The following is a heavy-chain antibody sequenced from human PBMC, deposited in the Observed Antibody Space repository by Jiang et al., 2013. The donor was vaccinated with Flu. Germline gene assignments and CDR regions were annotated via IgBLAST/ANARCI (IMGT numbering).Heavy chain of an antibody. Sequence: GSGLVKPSETLSLTCTVSGGSIRSSSYLWGWIRQPPGKGLEWIGSIHYSGSTYYNPSLKSRVTISVDTSKNQFSLKLNSVTAADTAVYYCVRLRPLDYWGQGTLVTVSS. CDR3: VRLRPLDY. J-gene: IGHJ4*02. CDR1: GGSIRSSSYL. CDR2: IHYSGST. V-gene: IGHV4-39*01.